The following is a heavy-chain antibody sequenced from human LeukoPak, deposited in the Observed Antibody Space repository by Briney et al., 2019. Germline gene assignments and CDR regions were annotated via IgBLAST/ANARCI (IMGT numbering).Heavy chain of an antibody. D-gene: IGHD2-2*01. CDR1: GGSFSGYY. Sequence: SETLSLTCTVYGGSFSGYYWSWIRQPPGKGLEWIGEINHSGSTNYNPSLKSRVTISVDTSKNQFSLKLSSVTAADTAVYYCATFDGAGYCSSTSCYSQGDYWGQGTLVTVSS. CDR3: ATFDGAGYCSSTSCYSQGDY. J-gene: IGHJ4*02. V-gene: IGHV4-34*01. CDR2: INHSGST.